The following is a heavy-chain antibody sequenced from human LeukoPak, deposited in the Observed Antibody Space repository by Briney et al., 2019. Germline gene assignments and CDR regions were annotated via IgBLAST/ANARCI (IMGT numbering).Heavy chain of an antibody. CDR1: GYTFTSYG. V-gene: IGHV1-2*02. Sequence: ASVKVSCKASGYTFTSYGISWVRQAPGQGLEWLGWMNPNSGDTKYARKFQGRLTMTRDTSISAAYMELSRLRSDDTAFYYCARGYSRYFHYWGQGTLVTVSS. CDR2: MNPNSGDT. CDR3: ARGYSRYFHY. J-gene: IGHJ1*01. D-gene: IGHD2-15*01.